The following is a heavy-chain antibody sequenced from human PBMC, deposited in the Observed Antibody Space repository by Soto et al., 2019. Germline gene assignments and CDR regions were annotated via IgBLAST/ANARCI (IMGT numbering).Heavy chain of an antibody. V-gene: IGHV5-51*01. CDR1: GYSVETYW. D-gene: IGHD1-1*01. Sequence: GEALKISCERSGYSVETYWIGRVRRIAEKGLEWMRIIYPGYSDTRYSPSFQGQVTISADKSISTAYLQWSSLKASDTAMYYCAITPGLYFRRWYDY. CDR2: IYPGYSDT. J-gene: IGHJ6*01. CDR3: AITPGLYFRRWYDY.